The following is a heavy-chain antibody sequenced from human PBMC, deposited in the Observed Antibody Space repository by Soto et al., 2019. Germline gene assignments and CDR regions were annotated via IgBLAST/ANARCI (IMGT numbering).Heavy chain of an antibody. V-gene: IGHV1-18*01. CDR3: ARGGYYDSSGSRNYFYYGMNV. CDR1: GYTFSSYG. Sequence: QVQLVQSGAEVKKPGASVKVSCKASGYTFSSYGINWVRQAPGQGLEWLGWVSPYDGYTNYAQILQGRVSMTTDTSTKPAHMQXRSLRSDDTAVYYCARGGYYDSSGSRNYFYYGMNVWGQGTTVTVSS. D-gene: IGHD3-22*01. CDR2: VSPYDGYT. J-gene: IGHJ6*02.